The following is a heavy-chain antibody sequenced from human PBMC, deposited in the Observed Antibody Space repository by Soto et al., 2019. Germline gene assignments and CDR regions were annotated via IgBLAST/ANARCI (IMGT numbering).Heavy chain of an antibody. D-gene: IGHD3-22*01. V-gene: IGHV1-46*01. CDR1: GYTFTSYY. J-gene: IGHJ4*02. CDR2: INPSGGST. CDR3: ARVRAYDYDSSGYYLDY. Sequence: ASVKVSCKASGYTFTSYYMDWVRQAPGQGLEWMGIINPSGGSTSYAQKFQGRVTMTRDTSTSTVYMELSSLRSEDTAVYYCARVRAYDYDSSGYYLDYWGQGTLVTVSS.